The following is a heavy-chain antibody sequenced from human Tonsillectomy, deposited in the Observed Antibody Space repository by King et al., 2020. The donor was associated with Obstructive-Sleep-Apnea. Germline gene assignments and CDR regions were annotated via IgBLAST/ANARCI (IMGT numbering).Heavy chain of an antibody. Sequence: EVQLVESGGGLVQPGGSLRLSCAASGFTVSSYAMSWVRQAPGKGLEWVSGFSGGGGSTFYADSVKGRFTISRDNSKNTLYLQLNSLRAEDTAVYYCAKGVYAPCGVSCPGGDWFDPWGQGTLVTVSS. CDR2: FSGGGGST. V-gene: IGHV3-23*04. J-gene: IGHJ5*02. CDR3: AKGVYAPCGVSCPGGDWFDP. D-gene: IGHD2-8*01. CDR1: GFTVSSYA.